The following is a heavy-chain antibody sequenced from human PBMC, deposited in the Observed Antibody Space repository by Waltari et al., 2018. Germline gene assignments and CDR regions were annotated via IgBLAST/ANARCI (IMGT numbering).Heavy chain of an antibody. J-gene: IGHJ6*02. D-gene: IGHD2-2*01. V-gene: IGHV3-23*01. Sequence: EVQLLESGGGLVQPGGSLRLSCAASGFIFSDYAMNWVRQAPGKGLGWVSFISGSGGSTSYADSVKGRFTISRDNSKKTLYLQINSLRGEDAAVYYCANLGAAMRVYSFDGLDVWGQGTTVTVSS. CDR3: ANLGAAMRVYSFDGLDV. CDR2: ISGSGGST. CDR1: GFIFSDYA.